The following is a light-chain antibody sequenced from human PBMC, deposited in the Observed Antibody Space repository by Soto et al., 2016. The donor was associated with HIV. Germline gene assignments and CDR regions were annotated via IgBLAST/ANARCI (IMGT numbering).Light chain of an antibody. CDR3: QQYNSYPWT. J-gene: IGKJ1*01. V-gene: IGKV1-16*01. Sequence: DIQMTQSPSSLSASVGDRVTITCRASQSISSYLNWFQQKPGKAPKLLIYAASSLQSEVPSRFSGSGSETEFTLIISSLQPDDFATYYCQQYNSYPWTFGQGTKVEIK. CDR1: QSISSY. CDR2: AAS.